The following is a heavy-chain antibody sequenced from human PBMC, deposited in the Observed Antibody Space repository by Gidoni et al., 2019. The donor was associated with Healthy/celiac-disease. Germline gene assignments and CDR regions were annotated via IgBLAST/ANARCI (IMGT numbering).Heavy chain of an antibody. J-gene: IGHJ4*02. CDR2: ISWDGGST. CDR3: AKGIRGVIIPYPSFDY. CDR1: GFTFADYT. Sequence: EVQLVESGGVVVQPGGSLRLSCDASGFTFADYTMHWVRQAPGKGLEWVSLISWDGGSTYYADSVKGRFTISRDNSKNSLYLQMNSLRTEDTALYYCAKGIRGVIIPYPSFDYWGQGTLVTVSS. V-gene: IGHV3-43*01. D-gene: IGHD3-10*01.